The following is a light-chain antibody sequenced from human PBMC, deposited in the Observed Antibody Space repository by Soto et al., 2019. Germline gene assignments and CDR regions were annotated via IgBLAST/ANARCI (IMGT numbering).Light chain of an antibody. CDR2: DAS. V-gene: IGKV1-5*01. Sequence: DIQMTQSPSTLSASVGDRVTITCRASQSISSWLAWYQQKPGKAPKLLIYDASSLESGVPSRFSGSGSGTEFTLTISSLQPDDFANYYCQQYNSYSFGKGTKVEIK. J-gene: IGKJ1*01. CDR3: QQYNSYS. CDR1: QSISSW.